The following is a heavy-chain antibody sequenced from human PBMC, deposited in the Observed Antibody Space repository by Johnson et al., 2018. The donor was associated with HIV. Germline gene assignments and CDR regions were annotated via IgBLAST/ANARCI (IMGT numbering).Heavy chain of an antibody. Sequence: VQLVESGGGLVKPGESLRLSCVASGFTFSDVWMTWVRQAPGKGLEWVGRIKSKTDGGTTDYAAPVKGRFTISRDDSKNTLYLQMNSLKTEDTAVYYCTTDRATYDAFDIWGQGTMVTVSS. CDR1: GFTFSDVW. V-gene: IGHV3-15*01. CDR2: IKSKTDGGTT. D-gene: IGHD1-26*01. J-gene: IGHJ3*02. CDR3: TTDRATYDAFDI.